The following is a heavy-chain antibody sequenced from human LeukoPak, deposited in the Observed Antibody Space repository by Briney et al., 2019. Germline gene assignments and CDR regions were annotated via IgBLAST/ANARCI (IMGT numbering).Heavy chain of an antibody. Sequence: SETLSLTCSVSGGSLNFHYWTWIRRPPGKGLEYIGDIYYNGGTAYAPSLRSRVTMSVDTTKKQVSLRLDSVTAAGTAVYYCGRVVPTGRAFDNWGHGTMVTVSS. V-gene: IGHV4-59*11. CDR1: GGSLNFHY. CDR2: IYYNGGT. CDR3: GRVVPTGRAFDN. J-gene: IGHJ3*02. D-gene: IGHD2-2*01.